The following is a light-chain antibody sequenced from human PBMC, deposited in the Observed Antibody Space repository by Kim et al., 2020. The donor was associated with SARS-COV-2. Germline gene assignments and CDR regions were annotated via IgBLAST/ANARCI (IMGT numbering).Light chain of an antibody. CDR2: GAS. CDR3: QQYGGSPLT. J-gene: IGKJ4*01. V-gene: IGKV3-20*01. Sequence: LSPGDSTTPSWRPSQSVSNNFFAWYQQKPGQPPRLLLYGASSRATGVPDRFSGSGSGTDYTLTISRLEPEDFVIYYCQQYGGSPLTFGGGTKLEI. CDR1: QSVSNNF.